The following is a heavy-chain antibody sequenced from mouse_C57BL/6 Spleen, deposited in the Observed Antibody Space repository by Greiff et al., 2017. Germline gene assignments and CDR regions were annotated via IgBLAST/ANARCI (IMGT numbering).Heavy chain of an antibody. CDR1: GYTFTSYW. CDR2: IHPNSGST. J-gene: IGHJ2*01. CDR3: AREDNYGSRVFDY. Sequence: QVQLQQPGAELVKPGASVKLSCKASGYTFTSYWMHWVKQRPGQGLEWIGMIHPNSGSTNYNEKFKSKATLTVDKSSSTAYLQLCSLTSEDSAVYYCAREDNYGSRVFDYWGQGTTLTVSS. D-gene: IGHD1-1*01. V-gene: IGHV1-64*01.